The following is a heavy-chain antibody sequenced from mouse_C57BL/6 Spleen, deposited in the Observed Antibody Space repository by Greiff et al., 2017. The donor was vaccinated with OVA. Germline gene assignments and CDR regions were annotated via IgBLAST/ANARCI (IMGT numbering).Heavy chain of an antibody. CDR1: GYSFTGYY. V-gene: IGHV1-42*01. Sequence: EVQLMESGPGLVKPGASLKLSCTASGYSFTGYYMNWVQQSPEKSLEWIGTINPSTSGTTYTQKFKAQVTLSVDNSSSTPYLQLHSLTSEDAAVEYCARIRTHDYYAMDYWGQGTSVTVSS. J-gene: IGHJ4*01. CDR2: INPSTSGT. CDR3: ARIRTHDYYAMDY.